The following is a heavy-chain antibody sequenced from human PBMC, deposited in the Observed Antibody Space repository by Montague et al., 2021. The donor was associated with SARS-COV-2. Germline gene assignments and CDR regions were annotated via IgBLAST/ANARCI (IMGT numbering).Heavy chain of an antibody. CDR1: GDSISNYS. Sequence: SETLSLTCSVSGDSISNYSWSWIRQSPGKGLEWIGYIYYSGSTNYNPSLTSRVTISVGTSKNQVSLKLTSVTAADTAVYYCARHYSATLPAVYWGQGTLVTVSS. D-gene: IGHD2-15*01. V-gene: IGHV4-59*08. CDR3: ARHYSATLPAVY. CDR2: IYYSGST. J-gene: IGHJ4*02.